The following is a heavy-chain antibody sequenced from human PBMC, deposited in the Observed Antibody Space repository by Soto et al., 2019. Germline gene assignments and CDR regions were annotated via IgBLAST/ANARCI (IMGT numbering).Heavy chain of an antibody. CDR2: IDPSDSYT. CDR3: ARHRGNLYDSSGYYWDV. V-gene: IGHV5-10-1*01. J-gene: IGHJ6*02. CDR1: GYRFTSYW. Sequence: PGESLKISCQGSGYRFTSYWISWVRQMPGKGPEWMGKIDPSDSYTNYSPSFQGHVTISTDKSISTAYLQWSSLKASDTAMYYCARHRGNLYDSSGYYWDVWGQGTTVTVSS. D-gene: IGHD3-22*01.